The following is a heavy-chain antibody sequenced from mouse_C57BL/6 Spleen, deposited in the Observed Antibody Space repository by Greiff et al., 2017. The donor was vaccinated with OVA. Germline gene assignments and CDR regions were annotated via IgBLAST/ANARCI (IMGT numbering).Heavy chain of an antibody. CDR3: ARAHYYGSSPHWYLDV. CDR1: GFTFSSYA. CDR2: ISDGGSYT. D-gene: IGHD1-1*01. J-gene: IGHJ1*03. V-gene: IGHV5-4*03. Sequence: EVKLVESGGGLVKPGGSLKLSCAASGFTFSSYAMSWVRQTPEKRLEWVATISDGGSYTYYPDKVKGRFTISRDTAKNNLYLQMSHLKSEDTAMYYCARAHYYGSSPHWYLDVWGTGTTVTVSS.